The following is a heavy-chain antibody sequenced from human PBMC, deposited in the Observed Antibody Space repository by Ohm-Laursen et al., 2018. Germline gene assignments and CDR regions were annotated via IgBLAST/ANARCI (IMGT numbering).Heavy chain of an antibody. CDR3: ARDINLQPRGPFDY. V-gene: IGHV3-23*01. CDR2: ISGSGGST. Sequence: SLRLSCSASGFPFRSYAMSWVRQAPGKGLEWVSAISGSGGSTYYADSVKGRFTISRDNANNSLYLQMNSLRFEDTAFYYCARDINLQPRGPFDYWGQGALVTVSS. D-gene: IGHD1-1*01. CDR1: GFPFRSYA. J-gene: IGHJ4*02.